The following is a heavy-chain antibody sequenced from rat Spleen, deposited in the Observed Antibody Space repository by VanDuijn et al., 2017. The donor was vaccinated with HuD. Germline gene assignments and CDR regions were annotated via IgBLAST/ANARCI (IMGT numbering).Heavy chain of an antibody. CDR3: AKDLVRGSLDY. D-gene: IGHD4-3*01. V-gene: IGHV5-58*01. Sequence: EVQLVETGGGLVQPGRSLNLSCVASGFTFSSYWMYWIRQAPGKGLEWVSSISSDGGYTYYADSVRGRFTISRDNAENTVYLQMNSLRSEDTATYYCAKDLVRGSLDYWGQGVMVTVSS. J-gene: IGHJ2*01. CDR2: ISSDGGYT. CDR1: GFTFSSYW.